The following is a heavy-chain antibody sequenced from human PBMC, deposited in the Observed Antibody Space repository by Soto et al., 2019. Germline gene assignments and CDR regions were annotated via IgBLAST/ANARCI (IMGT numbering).Heavy chain of an antibody. CDR2: IWYDGSNK. CDR3: AREAAATYYYYGMDV. J-gene: IGHJ6*04. V-gene: IGHV3-33*01. Sequence: QVQLVESGGGVVQPGRSLRLSCAASGFTFSSYGMHWVRQAPGKGLEWVAVIWYDGSNKYYADSVKGRFTISRDNSKNARYLQMTGLRAEDTAVYYCAREAAATYYYYGMDVWGKGTTVTVSS. CDR1: GFTFSSYG. D-gene: IGHD6-13*01.